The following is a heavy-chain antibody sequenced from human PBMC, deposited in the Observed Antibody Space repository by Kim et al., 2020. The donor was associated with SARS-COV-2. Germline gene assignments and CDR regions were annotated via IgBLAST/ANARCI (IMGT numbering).Heavy chain of an antibody. CDR1: GGSFSGYY. V-gene: IGHV4-34*01. CDR3: ARGEAGTNGQQPSYYYYYG. CDR2: INHSGST. D-gene: IGHD1-1*01. Sequence: SETLSLTCAVYGGSFSGYYWSWIRQPPGKGLEWIGEINHSGSTNYNPSLKSRVTISVDTSKNQFSLKLSSVTAADTAVYYCARGEAGTNGQQPSYYYYYG. J-gene: IGHJ6*01.